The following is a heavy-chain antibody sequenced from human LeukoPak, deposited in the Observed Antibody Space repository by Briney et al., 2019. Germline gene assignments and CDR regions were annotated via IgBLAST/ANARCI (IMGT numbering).Heavy chain of an antibody. CDR1: GGTFSSYA. CDR3: AKDGGAAGYELYYFDY. Sequence: GASVKVSCKASGGTFSSYAISWVRQAPGQGLEWMGGIIPIFGTANYAQKFQGRVTITTDESTSTAYMELSSLRSEDTAVYYCAKDGGAAGYELYYFDYWGQGTLVTVSS. D-gene: IGHD5-12*01. V-gene: IGHV1-69*05. CDR2: IIPIFGTA. J-gene: IGHJ4*02.